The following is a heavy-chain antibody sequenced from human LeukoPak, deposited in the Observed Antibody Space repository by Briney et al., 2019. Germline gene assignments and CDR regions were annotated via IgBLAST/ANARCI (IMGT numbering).Heavy chain of an antibody. V-gene: IGHV4-39*01. CDR2: IYYSGST. D-gene: IGHD3-22*01. CDR1: GGSISSSSYY. Sequence: SETLSLTCTVSGGSISSSSYYWGWIRQPPGKGLEWIGSIYYSGSTYYNPSLKSRVAISVDTSKNQFSLKLSSVTAADTAVYYCARSPNLYYYDSSGYYPSSFDYWGQGTLVTVSS. CDR3: ARSPNLYYYDSSGYYPSSFDY. J-gene: IGHJ4*02.